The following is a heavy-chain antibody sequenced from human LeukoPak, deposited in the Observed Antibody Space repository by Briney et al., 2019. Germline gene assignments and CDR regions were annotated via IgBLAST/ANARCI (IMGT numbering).Heavy chain of an antibody. CDR3: ARDSSSWYLGIANWFDP. J-gene: IGHJ5*02. CDR1: GGTFSSYA. D-gene: IGHD6-13*01. Sequence: GASVKVSCKASGGTFSSYAISWVRQAPGQGLEWMGRIIPILGIANYAQKFQGRVTITADKSTSTAYMELSSLRSEDTAVYYCARDSSSWYLGIANWFDPWGQGTLVTVSS. V-gene: IGHV1-69*04. CDR2: IIPILGIA.